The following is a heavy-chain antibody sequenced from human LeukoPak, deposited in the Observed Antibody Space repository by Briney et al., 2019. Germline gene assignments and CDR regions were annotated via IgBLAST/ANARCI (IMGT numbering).Heavy chain of an antibody. D-gene: IGHD3-3*01. CDR3: ARGGTYDFWSGYFWDYYYYGMDV. CDR2: MNPNSGNT. Sequence: ASVKVSCKASGYTFTSYDINWVRQATGQGLEWMGWMNPNSGNTGYAQKFQVRVTMTRNTSISTAYMELSSLRSEDTAVYYCARGGTYDFWSGYFWDYYYYGMDVWGQGTTVTVSS. V-gene: IGHV1-8*01. CDR1: GYTFTSYD. J-gene: IGHJ6*02.